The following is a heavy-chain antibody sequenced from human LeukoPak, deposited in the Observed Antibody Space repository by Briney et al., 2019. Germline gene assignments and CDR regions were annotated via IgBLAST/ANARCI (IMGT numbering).Heavy chain of an antibody. Sequence: PGRSLRLSCAASGFTFSSYAMHWVRRAPGKGLGGVAVISYDGSNKYYADSVKGRFTISRDNSKNTLYLQMNSLRAEDTAVYYCAWSPVDYYGMDVWGQGTTVTVSS. CDR2: ISYDGSNK. V-gene: IGHV3-30-3*01. CDR1: GFTFSSYA. D-gene: IGHD2-8*01. J-gene: IGHJ6*02. CDR3: AWSPVDYYGMDV.